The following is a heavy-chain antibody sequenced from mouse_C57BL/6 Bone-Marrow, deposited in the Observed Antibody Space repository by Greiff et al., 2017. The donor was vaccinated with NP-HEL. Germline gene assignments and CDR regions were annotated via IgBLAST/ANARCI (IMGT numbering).Heavy chain of an antibody. D-gene: IGHD2-4*01. Sequence: VKLVESGAELVRPGTSVKMSCKASGYTFTNYWIGWAKQRPGHGLEWIGDIYPGGGYTNYNEKFKGKATLTADKSSSTAYMQFSSLTSEDSAIYYCARFDYDWYFDVWGTGTTVTVSS. CDR3: ARFDYDWYFDV. J-gene: IGHJ1*03. CDR1: GYTFTNYW. CDR2: IYPGGGYT. V-gene: IGHV1-63*01.